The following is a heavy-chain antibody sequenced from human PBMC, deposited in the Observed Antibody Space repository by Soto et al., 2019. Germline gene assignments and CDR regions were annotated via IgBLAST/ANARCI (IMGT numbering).Heavy chain of an antibody. V-gene: IGHV4-30-4*01. Sequence: QVQLQESGPGLVKASQTLSLTYNVSRGSIKSTEYYWSWIRQPPGKGLEWIGYIFYNGKTDYHSXXXXXXXXXXXXXXXXXXXXXXXXXXXDTAVYYCASRPASTPSFDYWGQGILVTVSS. CDR2: IFYNGKT. CDR3: ASRPASTPSFDY. CDR1: RGSIKSTEYY. D-gene: IGHD2-21*01. J-gene: IGHJ4*02.